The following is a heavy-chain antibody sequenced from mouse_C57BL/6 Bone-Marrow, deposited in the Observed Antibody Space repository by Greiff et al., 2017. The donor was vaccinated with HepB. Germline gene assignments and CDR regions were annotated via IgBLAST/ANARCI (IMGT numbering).Heavy chain of an antibody. Sequence: EVKLVESGGGLVKPGGSLKLSCAASGFTFSDYGMHWVRQAPEKGLEWVAYISSCSSTIYYADTVKGRFTISRDNAKNTLFLQMTSLRSEDTAMYYWAREGDDYEDYCGQGTTLTVSS. J-gene: IGHJ2*01. CDR1: GFTFSDYG. V-gene: IGHV5-17*01. D-gene: IGHD2-4*01. CDR2: ISSCSSTI. CDR3: AREGDDYEDY.